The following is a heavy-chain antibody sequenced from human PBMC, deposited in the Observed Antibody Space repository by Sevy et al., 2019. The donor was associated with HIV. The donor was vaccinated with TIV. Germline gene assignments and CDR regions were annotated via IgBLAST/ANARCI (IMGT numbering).Heavy chain of an antibody. V-gene: IGHV3-21*01. Sequence: GGSLRLSCAASGFSFNTYTFYWVRQAPGEGLEWISSISSSGVYEYYADSVRGRLTIPRDNAKNSLSLQMNGLRVEDTGVYYCARVPDSGGRGRADYWGQGTRVTVSS. J-gene: IGHJ4*02. CDR2: ISSSGVYE. D-gene: IGHD1-26*01. CDR3: ARVPDSGGRGRADY. CDR1: GFSFNTYT.